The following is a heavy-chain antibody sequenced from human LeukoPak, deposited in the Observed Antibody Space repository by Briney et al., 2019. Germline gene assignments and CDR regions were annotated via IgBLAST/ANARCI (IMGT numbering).Heavy chain of an antibody. J-gene: IGHJ5*02. V-gene: IGHV4-39*01. D-gene: IGHD3-16*01. CDR1: GDSITTNSYW. CDR3: ARRGISDLQFGNWFDP. CDR2: IYSSGNS. Sequence: PSETLSLTCILSGDSITTNSYWWGWIRQSPGKGLEWIGSIYSSGNSYYNPSLKSRATISPDTSKNQYSLRLTSVTAADAAVYYCARRGISDLQFGNWFDPWGQGILVTVSS.